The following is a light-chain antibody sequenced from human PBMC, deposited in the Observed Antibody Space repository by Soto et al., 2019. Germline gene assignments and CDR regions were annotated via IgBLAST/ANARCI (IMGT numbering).Light chain of an antibody. CDR2: DAS. V-gene: IGKV3-15*01. J-gene: IGKJ5*01. CDR1: QSVNFN. CDR3: QQYNNWPPIT. Sequence: EIVLTQSPATLAVSPGERVTLSCRASQSVNFNLAWYQQKPGQTPRLLIYDASTRATGFPARFSGSGSGTEFTLTISSLQSEDFAVDYCQQYNNWPPITFGQGTRLELK.